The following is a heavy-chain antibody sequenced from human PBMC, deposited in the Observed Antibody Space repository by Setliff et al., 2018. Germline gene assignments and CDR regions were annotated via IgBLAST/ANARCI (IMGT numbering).Heavy chain of an antibody. CDR1: GVTVSAYD. CDR2: LDNDGST. CDR3: RLWFGELLRDY. V-gene: IGHV3-53*01. D-gene: IGHD3-10*01. J-gene: IGHJ4*02. Sequence: PGGSLRLSCAASGVTVSAYDMRWVRQAPGKGLEWVSLLDNDGSTYYSDSVKGRFTISRGTSKNTLYLQMSSLRTEDTAVYYCRLWFGELLRDYWGQGTLVTVSS.